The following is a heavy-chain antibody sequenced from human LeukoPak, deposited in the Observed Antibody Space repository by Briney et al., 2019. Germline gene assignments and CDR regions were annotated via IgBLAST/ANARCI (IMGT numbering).Heavy chain of an antibody. D-gene: IGHD4-17*01. CDR3: ASYDYGDSGAAFDI. CDR1: GGSTSSSSYY. CDR2: IYYSGST. J-gene: IGHJ3*02. V-gene: IGHV4-39*01. Sequence: SETLSLTCTVPGGSTSSSSYYWGWIRQPPGEGLESIGSIYYSGSTYYNPSLKSRVTISVDTSKNQFSLKLSSVTAADTAVYYCASYDYGDSGAAFDIWGQGTMVTVSS.